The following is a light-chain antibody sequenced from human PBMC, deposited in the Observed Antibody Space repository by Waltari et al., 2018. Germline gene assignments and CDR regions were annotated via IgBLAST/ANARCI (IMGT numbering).Light chain of an antibody. Sequence: SYELTQPPSVSVSPGQTASVACSGDNLRPTSVAWYQQRPGQAPVLVIYLDAKRPSGIPERFSGSKSGNTATLTISGTQAMDEAAYYCQAWDFSTGVFGGGTKLAVL. CDR1: NLRPTS. CDR2: LDA. J-gene: IGLJ3*02. V-gene: IGLV3-1*01. CDR3: QAWDFSTGV.